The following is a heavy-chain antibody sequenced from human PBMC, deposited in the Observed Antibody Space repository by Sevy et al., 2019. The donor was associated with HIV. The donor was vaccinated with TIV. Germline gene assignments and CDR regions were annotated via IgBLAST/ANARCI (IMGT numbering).Heavy chain of an antibody. V-gene: IGHV1-8*01. CDR2: MSPNSGNT. Sequence: ASVEVSCRASGYTFTYYDISWVRQATGQGLEWMGWMSPNSGNTGYAQKFQGRVTMTRNTSISTAYMELSSLRSEDTAVFYCARFLSTSYYYYNAIDVRGQGTTVTVSS. CDR3: ARFLSTSYYYYNAIDV. J-gene: IGHJ6*02. CDR1: GYTFTYYD. D-gene: IGHD3-3*02.